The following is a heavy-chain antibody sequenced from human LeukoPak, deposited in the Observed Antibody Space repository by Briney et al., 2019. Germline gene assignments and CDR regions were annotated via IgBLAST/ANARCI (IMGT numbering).Heavy chain of an antibody. CDR2: ITLNSSTI. CDR1: GFSFSNYN. J-gene: IGHJ6*04. Sequence: GGSLRLSCAGSGFSFSNYNLHWVRQAPGKGLEWVSYITLNSSTIYYADSVRGRFTISRDNAKNSLYLQMNSLRAEDTAVYYCAELGITMIGGVWGKGTTVTISS. V-gene: IGHV3-48*04. CDR3: AELGITMIGGV. D-gene: IGHD3-10*02.